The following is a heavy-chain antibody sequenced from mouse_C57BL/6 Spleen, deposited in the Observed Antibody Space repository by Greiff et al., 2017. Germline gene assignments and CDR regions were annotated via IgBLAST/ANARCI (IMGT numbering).Heavy chain of an antibody. V-gene: IGHV1-15*01. J-gene: IGHJ1*03. D-gene: IGHD2-5*01. CDR1: GYTFTDYE. CDR3: TRGNYYSNDHWYFDV. CDR2: IDPETGGT. Sequence: VQLQQSGAELVRPGASVTLSCKASGYTFTDYEMHWVKQTPVHGLEWIGAIDPETGGTAYNQKFKGKAILTADKSSSTAYMELRSLTSEDSAVYYCTRGNYYSNDHWYFDVWGTGTTVTVSS.